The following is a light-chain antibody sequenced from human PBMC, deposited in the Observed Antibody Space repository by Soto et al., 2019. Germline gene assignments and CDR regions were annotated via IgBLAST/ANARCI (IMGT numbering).Light chain of an antibody. Sequence: DIQMTQSPSSLSASVGDRVTITCRASQSISISLNWYQLKPGKDPTLXXYGASYLKSGVPTRFSGSGSGTDFTLTISSLQPEDFANYYCQQTYTTPEITFGQGTRLEIK. J-gene: IGKJ5*01. V-gene: IGKV1-39*01. CDR1: QSISIS. CDR3: QQTYTTPEIT. CDR2: GAS.